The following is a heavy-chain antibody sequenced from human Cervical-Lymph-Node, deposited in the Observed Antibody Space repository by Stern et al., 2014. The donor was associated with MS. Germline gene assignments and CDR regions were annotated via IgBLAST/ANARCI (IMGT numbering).Heavy chain of an antibody. V-gene: IGHV3-23*04. D-gene: IGHD1-1*01. CDR1: GFAFSYYG. J-gene: IGHJ4*02. CDR3: AADPSTGGGP. CDR2: LNPNGKNT. Sequence: VKLVQSGGGLVQPGGSLRLSCAASGFAFSYYGMSWVRQAPGKGLEWVSTLNPNGKNTHYADSVEGRFAISRDISKNTLYLQMNSLTVEDTATYYCAADPSTGGGPWGQGTLVTVSS.